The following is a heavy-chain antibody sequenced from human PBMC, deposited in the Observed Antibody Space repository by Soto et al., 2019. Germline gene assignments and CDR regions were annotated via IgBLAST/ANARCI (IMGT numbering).Heavy chain of an antibody. CDR2: IYRTGST. V-gene: IGHV4-4*02. D-gene: IGHD1-7*01. CDR1: GGSFTSNNW. CDR3: ASRDPGTSVDY. Sequence: PSETLSLTCAVSGGSFTSNNWWTCVRQPPGQGLEWIGEIYRTGSTNYNPSLKGRVTISLDKSENQFSLKVTSLTAADTAVYYCASRDPGTSVDYWGQGTLVTVYS. J-gene: IGHJ4*02.